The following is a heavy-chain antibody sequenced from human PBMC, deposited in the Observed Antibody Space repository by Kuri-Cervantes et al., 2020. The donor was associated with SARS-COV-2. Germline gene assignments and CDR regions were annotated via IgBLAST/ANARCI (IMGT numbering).Heavy chain of an antibody. V-gene: IGHV6-1*01. CDR1: GDDVSSNSAA. Sequence: SCAISGDDVSSNSAAWNWIRQSPSRGLEWLGRTYYRSQWYNDYAASVKSRITIKSDTSKNQFSLQLSSVTPEDTAVYYCARVTTGTLDYWGQGTLVTVSS. J-gene: IGHJ4*02. D-gene: IGHD1-1*01. CDR2: TYYRSQWYN. CDR3: ARVTTGTLDY.